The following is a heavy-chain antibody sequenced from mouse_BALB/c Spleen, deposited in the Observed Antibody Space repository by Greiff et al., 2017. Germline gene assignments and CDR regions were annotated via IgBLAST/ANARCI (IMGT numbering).Heavy chain of an antibody. D-gene: IGHD2-1*01. V-gene: IGHV14-1*02. CDR3: ASYYGNYDWFAY. Sequence: VQLQQSGAELVRPGALVKLSCKASGFNIKDYYMHWVKQRPEQGLEWIGWIDPENGNTIYDPKFQGKASITADTSSNTAYLQLSSLTSEDTAVYYCASYYGNYDWFAYWGQGTLVTVSA. J-gene: IGHJ3*01. CDR1: GFNIKDYY. CDR2: IDPENGNT.